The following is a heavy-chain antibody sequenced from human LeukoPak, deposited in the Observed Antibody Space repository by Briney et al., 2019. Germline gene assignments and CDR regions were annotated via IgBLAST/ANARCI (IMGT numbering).Heavy chain of an antibody. CDR2: ISSSGTTI. CDR3: ARDPDDGGHRNDY. J-gene: IGHJ4*02. V-gene: IGHV3-11*04. D-gene: IGHD4-23*01. Sequence: GGSLRPSCAASGFTFSDYYMTWIRQAPGKGLEWASYISSSGTTIYYADSVKGRFTISRDNAKKSLYLQMNSLRAEDTAVYYCARDPDDGGHRNDYWGQGTLVTVSS. CDR1: GFTFSDYY.